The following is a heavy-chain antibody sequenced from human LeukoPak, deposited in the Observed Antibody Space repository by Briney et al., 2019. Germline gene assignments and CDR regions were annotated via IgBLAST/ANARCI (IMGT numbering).Heavy chain of an antibody. CDR3: ARDRRAGYWGFFDY. V-gene: IGHV4-39*07. CDR1: GGSISSSSYY. J-gene: IGHJ4*02. D-gene: IGHD2-15*01. CDR2: IYYSGST. Sequence: SETLSLTCTVSGGSISSSSYYWGWIRQPPGKGLEWIGSIYYSGSTYYNPSLKSRVTISVDTSKNQFSLKLSSVTAADTAVYYCARDRRAGYWGFFDYWGQGTLVTVSS.